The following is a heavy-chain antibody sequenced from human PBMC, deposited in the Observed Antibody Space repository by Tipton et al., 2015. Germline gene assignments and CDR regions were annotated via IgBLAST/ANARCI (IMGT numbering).Heavy chain of an antibody. D-gene: IGHD5-24*01. Sequence: SLRLSCAASGFTFSNYWMTWVRQAPGKGLEWVANIKQDASEMFYADSVKGRFTISRDNAMNSLYVQMNTLRAEDTAVYYCARDLEHGMDVWGQGTTVTVSS. J-gene: IGHJ6*02. CDR3: ARDLEHGMDV. CDR1: GFTFSNYW. V-gene: IGHV3-7*01. CDR2: IKQDASEM.